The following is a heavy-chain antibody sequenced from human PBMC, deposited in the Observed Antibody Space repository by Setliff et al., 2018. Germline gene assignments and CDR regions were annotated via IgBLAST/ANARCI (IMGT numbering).Heavy chain of an antibody. J-gene: IGHJ6*02. CDR1: GYIFSDHD. V-gene: IGHV1-2*02. Sequence: ASVKVSCKASGYIFSDHDMHWVRQAPGKGLEWMGWINSNGDDTNYAQTFEGRLTLTSDTSIRTTYMELATLRSDDTAVYYCASARHCCLDVWGQGTPVTVSS. CDR3: ASARHCCLDV. CDR2: INSNGDDT.